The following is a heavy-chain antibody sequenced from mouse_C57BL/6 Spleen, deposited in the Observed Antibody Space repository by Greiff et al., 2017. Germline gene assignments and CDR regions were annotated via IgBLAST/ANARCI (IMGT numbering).Heavy chain of an antibody. J-gene: IGHJ4*01. V-gene: IGHV1-74*01. D-gene: IGHD3-2*02. CDR1: GYTFTSYW. CDR2: IHPSDSDT. Sequence: QVQLKQPGAELVKPGASVKVSCKASGYTFTSYWMHWVKQRPGQGLEWIGRIHPSDSDTNYNQKFKGKATLTVDKSSSTAYMQLSSLTSDDSAVYYCAIRGLRLPDYYAMDYWGQGTSVTVSS. CDR3: AIRGLRLPDYYAMDY.